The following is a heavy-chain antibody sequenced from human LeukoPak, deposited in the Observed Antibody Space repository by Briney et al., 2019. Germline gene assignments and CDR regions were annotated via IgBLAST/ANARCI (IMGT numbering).Heavy chain of an antibody. V-gene: IGHV3-9*01. J-gene: IGHJ3*02. CDR2: ISWNSGSI. Sequence: GGSLRLSCAAPGFKFDDNAMHWVRQAPGKGLEWVSGISWNSGSIGYADSVKGRFTISRDNAKNSLYLQMNSLRAEDTALYYCAKDTLSSWYGAFDIWGQGTMVTVSS. D-gene: IGHD6-13*01. CDR3: AKDTLSSWYGAFDI. CDR1: GFKFDDNA.